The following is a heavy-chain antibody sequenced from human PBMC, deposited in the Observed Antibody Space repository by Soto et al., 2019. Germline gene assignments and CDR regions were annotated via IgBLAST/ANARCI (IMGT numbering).Heavy chain of an antibody. J-gene: IGHJ6*01. Sequence: QVQLVQSGAEVKKPGASVKVSCKASGYTFTSYYMHWVRQAPGQGLEWMGIINPSGGSTSYAQKFQGRVTMTRDTSTSTVYMELISLRSEDTAVYYCASPIGGLELHYSYYYYGMDVWGQGTTVTVSS. CDR3: ASPIGGLELHYSYYYYGMDV. D-gene: IGHD1-7*01. V-gene: IGHV1-46*01. CDR1: GYTFTSYY. CDR2: INPSGGST.